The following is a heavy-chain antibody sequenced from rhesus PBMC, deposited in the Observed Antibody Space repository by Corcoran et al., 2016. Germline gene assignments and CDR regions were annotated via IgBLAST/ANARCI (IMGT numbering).Heavy chain of an antibody. CDR2: ISGSGGRT. CDR3: ARRLATVTLSYFDY. V-gene: IGHV4-173*01. J-gene: IGHJ4*01. D-gene: IGHD5-36*02. Sequence: QLQLQESGPGLVKPSETLSLTCAVSGGSISSNWWSWIRQPPGKGLEWIGRISGSGGRTSYHPTLKSRVTISTDTSKNQLSLKLSSVTAADTAVYYCARRLATVTLSYFDYWGQGVLVTVSS. CDR1: GGSISSNW.